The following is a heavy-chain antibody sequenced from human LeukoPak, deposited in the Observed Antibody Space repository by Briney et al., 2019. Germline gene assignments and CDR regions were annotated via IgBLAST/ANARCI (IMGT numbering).Heavy chain of an antibody. CDR1: GFTFSPYW. D-gene: IGHD3-10*01. CDR3: ARGSYNSGSYLFDY. Sequence: GVSLRLSCSASGFTFSPYWMHWVRQPPGKGLVWVARLNSYGSSTDYADSVKVRFTISRDNAKNAMYLQMNRLNVEGRAVYSCARGSYNSGSYLFDYWGQGTLVTVSS. CDR2: LNSYGSST. J-gene: IGHJ4*02. V-gene: IGHV3-74*01.